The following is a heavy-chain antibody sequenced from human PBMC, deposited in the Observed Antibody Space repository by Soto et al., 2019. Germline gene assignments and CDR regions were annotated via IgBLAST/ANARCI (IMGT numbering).Heavy chain of an antibody. CDR2: IIPIFGTA. Sequence: SVKVSCKASGGTFSSYAISWVRQAPGQGLEWMGGIIPIFGTANYAQKFQGRVTITADRSTSTAYMELSSLRSEDTAVYYCASPSITIFGVVTPAGMDVWGQGTTVTVSS. V-gene: IGHV1-69*06. D-gene: IGHD3-3*01. CDR1: GGTFSSYA. CDR3: ASPSITIFGVVTPAGMDV. J-gene: IGHJ6*02.